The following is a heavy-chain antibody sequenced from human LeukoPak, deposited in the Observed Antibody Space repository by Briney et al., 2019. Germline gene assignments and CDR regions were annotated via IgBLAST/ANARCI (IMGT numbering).Heavy chain of an antibody. CDR2: IYYSGST. D-gene: IGHD6-19*01. V-gene: IGHV4-39*07. J-gene: IGHJ4*02. CDR1: GGSISSSSYY. CDR3: ARDLFVGIAVAAH. Sequence: PSETLSLTCTVSGGSISSSSYYWGWIRQPPGKGLEWIGSIYYSGSTYYNPSLKSRVTISVDTSKNQFSLKLSSVTAADTAVYYCARDLFVGIAVAAHWGQGTLVTVSS.